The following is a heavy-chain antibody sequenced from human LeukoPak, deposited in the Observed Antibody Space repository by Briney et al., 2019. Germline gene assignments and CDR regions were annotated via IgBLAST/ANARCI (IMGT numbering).Heavy chain of an antibody. V-gene: IGHV3-7*01. D-gene: IGHD3-9*01. CDR1: GLTFSSYW. CDR2: IKQDGSEK. CDR3: ARRPPWLPFDY. Sequence: PPGGSLRLSCAASGLTFSSYWMSWVRQAPGKGLEWVANIKQDGSEKYYVDSVKGRFTISRDNAKDSLYLQMNSLRAEDTAVYYCARRPPWLPFDYWGQGTLVTVSS. J-gene: IGHJ4*02.